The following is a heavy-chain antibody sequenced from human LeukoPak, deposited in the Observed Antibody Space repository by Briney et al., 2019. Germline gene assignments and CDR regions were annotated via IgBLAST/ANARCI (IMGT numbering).Heavy chain of an antibody. CDR3: ARDFSSFRYMDV. CDR1: GGSISSGDYY. Sequence: PSETLSLTCTVSGGSISSGDYYWSWIRQPPGKGLEWIGYIYYSGSTYYNPSLKSRVTISVDTSKNQFSLKLSSVTAADTAVYYCARDFSSFRYMDVWGKGTTVTDSS. CDR2: IYYSGST. J-gene: IGHJ6*03. V-gene: IGHV4-30-4*01. D-gene: IGHD6-13*01.